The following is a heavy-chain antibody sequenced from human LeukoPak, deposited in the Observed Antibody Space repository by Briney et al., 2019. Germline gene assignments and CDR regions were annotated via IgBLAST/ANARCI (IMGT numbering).Heavy chain of an antibody. Sequence: SETLSLTCTVSGYSISSGYYWGWIRQPPGKGLEWIGSIYHSGTTYYNPSLKSRVTISVDTSKNQFSLKLSSVTAADTAVYYCARSDIVVVVAAILAFDIWGQGTMVTVSS. CDR3: ARSDIVVVVAAILAFDI. D-gene: IGHD2-15*01. J-gene: IGHJ3*02. V-gene: IGHV4-38-2*02. CDR1: GYSISSGYY. CDR2: IYHSGTT.